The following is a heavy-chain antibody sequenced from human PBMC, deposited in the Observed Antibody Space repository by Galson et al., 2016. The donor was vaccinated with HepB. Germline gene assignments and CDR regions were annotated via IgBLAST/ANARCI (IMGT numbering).Heavy chain of an antibody. CDR1: GFSLSTSGMR. V-gene: IGHV2-70*04. CDR2: IDWDDDK. Sequence: PALVKPTQTLTLTCSFSGFSLSTSGMRVSWIRQPPGKALEWLARIDWDDDKFYSTSLKTRLTISKDTSKNQVGLTMTNMDPVDTATYYCARTTERWQQFYFDYWGQGTLVTVSS. CDR3: ARTTERWQQFYFDY. J-gene: IGHJ4*02. D-gene: IGHD5-24*01.